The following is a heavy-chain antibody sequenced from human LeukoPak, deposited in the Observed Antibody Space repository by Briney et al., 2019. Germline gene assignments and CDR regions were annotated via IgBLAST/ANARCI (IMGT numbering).Heavy chain of an antibody. J-gene: IGHJ4*02. Sequence: ASVNVSCTASGYTFTIYGIGWVRQAPGQGLEWMGWISAYNGNTNYAQKLQGRVTMTTDTSTSTAYMELRSLRSDDTAVYYCADGLYFDYWGQGTLVTVSS. CDR1: GYTFTIYG. V-gene: IGHV1-18*01. CDR2: ISAYNGNT. CDR3: ADGLYFDY.